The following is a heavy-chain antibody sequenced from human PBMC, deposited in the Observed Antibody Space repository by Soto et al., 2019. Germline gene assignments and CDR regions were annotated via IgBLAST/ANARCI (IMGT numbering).Heavy chain of an antibody. V-gene: IGHV3-15*07. J-gene: IGHJ4*01. CDR3: TTHSYTSMVVVRFDY. CDR2: IKSRALGGTT. D-gene: IGHD2-15*01. Sequence: GGSMSVSSVGSGFTFSNVLRNLVRPVPGKGLEWVGRIKSRALGGTTDFAAPVRGRYAITRDDSRNVAYMQMNSLRTEDTAVYYCTTHSYTSMVVVRFDYSGHGSLVTVSS. CDR1: GFTFSNVL.